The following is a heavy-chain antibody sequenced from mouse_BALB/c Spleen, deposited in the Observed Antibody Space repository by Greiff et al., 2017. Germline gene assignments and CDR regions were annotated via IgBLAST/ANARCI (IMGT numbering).Heavy chain of an antibody. CDR2: IWGDGST. D-gene: IGHD2-10*01. CDR3: ARAGSLPHWYFEV. CDR1: GFSLTGYG. J-gene: IGHJ1*01. V-gene: IGHV2-6-7*01. Sequence: VKLLESGPGLVAPSQSLSITCTVSGFSLTGYGVNWVRQPPGKGLEWLGMIWGDGSTDYNSALKSRLSISKDNSKSQVFLKMNSLLTDDTARYYFARAGSLPHWYFEVWGAGTTVTVSS.